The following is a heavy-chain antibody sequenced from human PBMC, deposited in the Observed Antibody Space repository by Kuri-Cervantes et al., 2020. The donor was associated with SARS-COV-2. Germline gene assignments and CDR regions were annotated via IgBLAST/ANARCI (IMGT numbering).Heavy chain of an antibody. V-gene: IGHV3-23*01. J-gene: IGHJ4*02. D-gene: IGHD6-13*01. Sequence: GGSLRLSCAASGYSFSSFALSWVRQAPGKGLEWVSSISGGGYSTYYADSVKGRFTISRDTSQKTLYLQMNSLRADVTALYYCAKSGLYTSNWNLFDHWAREPWSPSPQ. CDR1: GYSFSSFA. CDR2: ISGGGYST. CDR3: AKSGLYTSNWNLFDH.